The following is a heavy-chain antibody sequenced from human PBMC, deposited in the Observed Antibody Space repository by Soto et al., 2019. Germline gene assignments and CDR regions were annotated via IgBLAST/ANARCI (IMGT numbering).Heavy chain of an antibody. Sequence: SETLSLTCTVSAGSVSGYYWSRIRQPPGKAPEWIGYVRYTGSTKYNPSLNHRVTISVDVSKNQFSLSLSSVTAVDTAVYYCTRHDGNYRNVLDYWGQGALVT. CDR1: AGSVSGYY. V-gene: IGHV4-59*08. CDR3: TRHDGNYRNVLDY. J-gene: IGHJ4*02. CDR2: VRYTGST. D-gene: IGHD4-17*01.